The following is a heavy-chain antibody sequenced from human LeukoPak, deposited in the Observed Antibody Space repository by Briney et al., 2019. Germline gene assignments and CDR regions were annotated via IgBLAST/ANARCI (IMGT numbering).Heavy chain of an antibody. Sequence: HPGGSLRLSCTASGFTFSTYAMSWVRQAPGKGLEWVSAISGSGASTYYADSVKGRFTISRDNAKNSLYLQMNSLRAEDTAVYYCARDAYYYDSSGYSPDFDYWGQGTLVTVSS. CDR2: ISGSGAST. CDR1: GFTFSTYA. J-gene: IGHJ4*02. D-gene: IGHD3-22*01. CDR3: ARDAYYYDSSGYSPDFDY. V-gene: IGHV3-23*01.